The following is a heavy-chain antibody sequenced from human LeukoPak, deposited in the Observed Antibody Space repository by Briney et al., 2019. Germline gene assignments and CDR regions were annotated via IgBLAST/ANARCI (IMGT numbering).Heavy chain of an antibody. CDR2: IKSKTDGGTT. CDR1: GITFSNAW. J-gene: IGHJ5*02. CDR3: TTARLYYYDSNCYFSRWFDP. V-gene: IGHV3-15*01. D-gene: IGHD3-22*01. Sequence: GGSLRLSCAASGITFSNAWMSWVRQAPGKGLEWVGRIKSKTDGGTTDYAGPVKGRFTISRDDSKNTLYLQMNSLKTQDTAVYYCTTARLYYYDSNCYFSRWFDPWGQGTLVTVSS.